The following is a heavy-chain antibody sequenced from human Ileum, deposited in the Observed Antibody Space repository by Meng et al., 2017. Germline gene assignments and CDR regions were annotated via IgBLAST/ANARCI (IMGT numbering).Heavy chain of an antibody. J-gene: IGHJ5*02. V-gene: IGHV3-74*01. CDR2: INTDGSDT. Sequence: EEQVVAAGGGLVQPGVSMRLPWARAGFTFSSYWMHWVRQAPGKGLVWVARINTDGSDTRYADSVKGRFTISRDNAQNMVYLQMNSLRAEDTAVYYCARDKPHNWFDPWGQGTLVTVSS. CDR3: ARDKPHNWFDP. CDR1: GFTFSSYW.